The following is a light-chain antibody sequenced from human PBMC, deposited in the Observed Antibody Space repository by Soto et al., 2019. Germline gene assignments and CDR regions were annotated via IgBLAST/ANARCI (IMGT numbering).Light chain of an antibody. V-gene: IGKV3-15*01. CDR2: DAS. CDR3: QQYSNWKT. CDR1: RTVGSK. J-gene: IGKJ2*01. Sequence: EIVMTQSPATLSVSPGERVTLSCRASRTVGSKLAWYQQKPGQAPRLLISDASTRATGIPARFSGSGSGTEFTLSIRSLQSVDVEVYYWQQYSNWKTFGQGTKLEIK.